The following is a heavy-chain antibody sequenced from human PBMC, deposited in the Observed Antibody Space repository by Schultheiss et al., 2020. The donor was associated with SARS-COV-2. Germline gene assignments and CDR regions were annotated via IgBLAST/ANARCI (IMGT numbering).Heavy chain of an antibody. V-gene: IGHV4-34*01. Sequence: SETLSLTCAVYGGSFSGYYWSWIRQPPGKGLEWIGYIYYSGSTNYNPSLKSRVTISVDTSKNQFSLKLSSVTAADTAVYYCARVKHVTGYYYYYYGMDVWGQGTTVTVSS. CDR3: ARVKHVTGYYYYYYGMDV. D-gene: IGHD1-1*01. J-gene: IGHJ6*02. CDR1: GGSFSGYY. CDR2: IYYSGST.